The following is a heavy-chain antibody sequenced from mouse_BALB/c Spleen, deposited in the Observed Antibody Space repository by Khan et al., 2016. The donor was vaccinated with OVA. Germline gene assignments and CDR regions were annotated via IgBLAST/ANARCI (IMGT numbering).Heavy chain of an antibody. D-gene: IGHD1-1*01. J-gene: IGHJ3*01. Sequence: EVELVESGGGLVKPGGPLKLSCTTSGFTFSTYAMSWVRQTPEKRLEWVATISSGGDYTYYADSVKGRFTISRDNAKNTLYLQMSSLRSEDTAMYYCARHNYGPFAYWGQGTLVSVSA. CDR1: GFTFSTYA. CDR3: ARHNYGPFAY. V-gene: IGHV5-9-3*01. CDR2: ISSGGDYT.